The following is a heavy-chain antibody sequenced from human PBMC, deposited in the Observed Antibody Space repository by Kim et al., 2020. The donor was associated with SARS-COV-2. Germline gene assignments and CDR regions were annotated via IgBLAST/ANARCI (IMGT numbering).Heavy chain of an antibody. CDR1: GYTFTSYG. D-gene: IGHD6-13*01. CDR3: ARELVVVSSSWLQRDNWFDP. J-gene: IGHJ5*02. CDR2: ISAYNGNT. V-gene: IGHV1-18*01. Sequence: ASVKVSCKASGYTFTSYGISWVRQAPGQGLEWRGWISAYNGNTNYAQKRQGRVTMTTDTSTSTAYMELRSLRSDDTAVYYCARELVVVSSSWLQRDNWFDPWGQGTLVTVSS.